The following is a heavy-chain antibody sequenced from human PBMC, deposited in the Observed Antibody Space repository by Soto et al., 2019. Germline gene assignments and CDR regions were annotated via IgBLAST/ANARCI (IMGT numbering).Heavy chain of an antibody. V-gene: IGHV4-4*02. D-gene: IGHD3-10*01. Sequence: AVSGGSISSSNWWSWVRQPSGKGLEWIGEIYHSGSTNYHPSLKSRVTISVDKSKNQFCLKLSSVTAADTAVYYCARGPVLLSVRGAYFDPWGQGTLVTFAS. CDR3: ARGPVLLSVRGAYFDP. CDR2: IYHSGST. CDR1: GGSISSSNW. J-gene: IGHJ5*02.